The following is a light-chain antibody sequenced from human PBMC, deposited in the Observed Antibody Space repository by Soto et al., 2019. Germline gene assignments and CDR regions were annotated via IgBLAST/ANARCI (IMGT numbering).Light chain of an antibody. V-gene: IGLV2-14*01. Sequence: QSALTQPASVSGSPAQSITISCTGTSSDVGGYNYVSWYQQHPGQAPKLMIYDVSTRHSGVSNRFSGSKSGNTASLTISGLQAEDEADYYCSSYTSSSTVVFGGGTKRTVL. CDR1: SSDVGGYNY. CDR3: SSYTSSSTVV. CDR2: DVS. J-gene: IGLJ2*01.